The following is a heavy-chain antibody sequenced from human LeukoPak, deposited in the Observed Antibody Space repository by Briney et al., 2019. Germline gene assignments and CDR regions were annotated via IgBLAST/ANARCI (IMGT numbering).Heavy chain of an antibody. D-gene: IGHD4-23*01. Sequence: GGSLRLSCAASGFTVSSSYMNWVRQAPGKGLEWVSVIYSGGSTYYADSVRGRFTISRDNSKNTLFLQMNSLRAEDTAEYYCARGDDYGGAWYYFDYWGQGTLVTVSS. V-gene: IGHV3-53*01. CDR1: GFTVSSSY. J-gene: IGHJ4*02. CDR2: IYSGGST. CDR3: ARGDDYGGAWYYFDY.